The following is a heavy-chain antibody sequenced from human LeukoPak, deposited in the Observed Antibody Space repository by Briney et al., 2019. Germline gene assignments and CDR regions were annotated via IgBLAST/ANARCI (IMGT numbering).Heavy chain of an antibody. D-gene: IGHD6-19*01. CDR1: GFSFTTYG. CDR2: ISYDGSNK. J-gene: IGHJ1*01. CDR3: AKGVAVAMTYFQH. Sequence: GRSLRLSCAASGFSFTTYGMHWVRQAPGKGLEWVAVISYDGSNKYYADSVKGRFTISRDNSNNTLYLQMNSLRAEDTAVYYCAKGVAVAMTYFQHWGQGTLVTVSS. V-gene: IGHV3-30*18.